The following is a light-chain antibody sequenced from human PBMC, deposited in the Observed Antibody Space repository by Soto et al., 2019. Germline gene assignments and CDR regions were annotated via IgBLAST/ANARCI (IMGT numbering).Light chain of an antibody. Sequence: QSVLTQPPSVSAAPGQTVTMSCSGSSSNIGSNFVAWYQQLPGTAPKLLIYDDTKRPYGIPGRFSASKSGTSATLGTTGPQTGDEADYYCGAWDRSLGVVVFGGGTKLTVL. CDR3: GAWDRSLGVVV. V-gene: IGLV1-51*01. CDR2: DDT. CDR1: SSNIGSNF. J-gene: IGLJ3*02.